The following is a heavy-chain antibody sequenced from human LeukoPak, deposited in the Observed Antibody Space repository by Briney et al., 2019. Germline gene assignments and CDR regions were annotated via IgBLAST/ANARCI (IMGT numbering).Heavy chain of an antibody. V-gene: IGHV1-46*01. CDR3: ARKGSSSCFDY. Sequence: ASVKVSCKASGYTFISYQMHWVRQAPGQGLEWMGIINPTGGSTSYAQKFQGRVTMTRDTSTSTVYMELSSLRSEDTAVYYCARKGSSSCFDYWGQGTLVTVSS. CDR2: INPTGGST. CDR1: GYTFISYQ. J-gene: IGHJ4*02. D-gene: IGHD6-6*01.